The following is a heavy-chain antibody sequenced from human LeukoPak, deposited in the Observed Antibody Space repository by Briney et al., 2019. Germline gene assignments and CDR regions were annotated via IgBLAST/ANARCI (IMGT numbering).Heavy chain of an antibody. CDR2: INPNSGGT. V-gene: IGHV1-2*02. Sequence: ASVKVSCKASGYTFTGYYMHWVRQAPGQGLKWMGWINPNSGGTNYAQKFQGRVTMTRDTSISTAYMELSRLRSDDTAVYYCARGNYYYDSSGYLYYWGQGTLVTVSS. D-gene: IGHD3-22*01. CDR3: ARGNYYYDSSGYLYY. CDR1: GYTFTGYY. J-gene: IGHJ4*02.